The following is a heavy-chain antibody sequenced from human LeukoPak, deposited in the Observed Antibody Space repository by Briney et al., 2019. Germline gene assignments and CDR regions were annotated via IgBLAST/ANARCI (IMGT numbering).Heavy chain of an antibody. D-gene: IGHD1-1*01. CDR3: ARDPLSTNDFDI. J-gene: IGHJ3*02. CDR2: INYSGST. Sequence: SETLSLTCTVSGGSITNSYWNWIRQSPVKGLEWIGYINYSGSTNYSPSLKSRVTISVDTSKNQFSLKLSSVTAADTAVYFCARDPLSTNDFDIWGQGTMVTVSS. V-gene: IGHV4-59*01. CDR1: GGSITNSY.